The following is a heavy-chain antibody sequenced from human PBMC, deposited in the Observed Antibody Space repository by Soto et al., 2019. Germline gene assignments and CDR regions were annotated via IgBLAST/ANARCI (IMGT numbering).Heavy chain of an antibody. CDR3: ARHGFGSLHGLVDV. Sequence: QVQLQESGPGLVKPSETLSLTCTDSGGSITNYYCSWFRQPPGKGLEWIGYIQYNGYSAYNLSLKRRVPMSMDTSKTQFSLMLESVTATDTAVYYCARHGFGSLHGLVDVWGQGTTVIVSS. V-gene: IGHV4-59*08. CDR2: IQYNGYS. CDR1: GGSITNYY. D-gene: IGHD3-10*01. J-gene: IGHJ6*02.